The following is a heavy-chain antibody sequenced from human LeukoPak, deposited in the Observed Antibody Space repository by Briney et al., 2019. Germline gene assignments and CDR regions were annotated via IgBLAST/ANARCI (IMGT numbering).Heavy chain of an antibody. V-gene: IGHV3-11*01. CDR1: GFTFSDYH. D-gene: IGHD4/OR15-4a*01. J-gene: IGHJ4*02. CDR2: INSNGSTI. Sequence: GASLRLSCAASGFTFSDYHMSWIRQAPGEGLEWVSYINSNGSTIYYAESVKGRFTITRDKAKNSLYLQITSLRAEHTAVYYCARAYGCYVGYWGQGTLVTVSS. CDR3: ARAYGCYVGY.